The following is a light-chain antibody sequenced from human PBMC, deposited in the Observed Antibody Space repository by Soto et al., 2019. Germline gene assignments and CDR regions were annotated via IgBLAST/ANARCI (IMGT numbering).Light chain of an antibody. CDR2: GAS. J-gene: IGKJ2*01. V-gene: IGKV3-15*01. CDR1: QSVSSN. CDR3: QHYHTWPYT. Sequence: EIVMTQSPVTLSVSPGERATLSCRASQSVSSNLAWYQQKPGQAPRLLIYGASTRAAGIPARFGGSGSGTEFTLTISSVQSEDFAVYYCQHYHTWPYTFGRGTKLEIK.